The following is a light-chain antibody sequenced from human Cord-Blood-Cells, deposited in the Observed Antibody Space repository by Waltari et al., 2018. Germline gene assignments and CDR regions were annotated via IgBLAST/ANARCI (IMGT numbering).Light chain of an antibody. CDR3: QQYYSTPYT. J-gene: IGKJ2*01. Sequence: DIVMTQSPDSLAASLGERATINCKSSQRVLYSSNNKNYLAWYQQKPGQPPKLLIYWASTRESGVPDRFSGSGSGTDFTLTISSLQAEDVAVYYCQQYYSTPYTFGQGTKLEIK. CDR1: QRVLYSSNNKNY. CDR2: WAS. V-gene: IGKV4-1*01.